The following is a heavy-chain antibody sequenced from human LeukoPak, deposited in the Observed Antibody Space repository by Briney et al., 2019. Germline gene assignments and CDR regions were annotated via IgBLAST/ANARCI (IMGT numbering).Heavy chain of an antibody. CDR3: ARDEQGYSYGPFDY. Sequence: SQTLSLTCTVSGGSISSGSYYWSWIRQPAGKGLEWIGRIYTSGSTNYNPSLKSRVTISVDTSKNQFSLKLSSVTAADTAVYYCARDEQGYSYGPFDYWGQGTLVTVSS. D-gene: IGHD5-18*01. CDR1: GGSISSGSYY. V-gene: IGHV4-61*02. CDR2: IYTSGST. J-gene: IGHJ4*02.